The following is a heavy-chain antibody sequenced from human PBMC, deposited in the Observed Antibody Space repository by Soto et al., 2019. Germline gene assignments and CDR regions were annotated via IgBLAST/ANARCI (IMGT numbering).Heavy chain of an antibody. CDR3: AGPDIVFCNGGSCYHGYTFDI. CDR1: GYSFTTSW. Sequence: GESLKISCKGSGYSFTTSWIAWVRQMPGQGLEWMGIIYPSDSDTRYSPSFQGQVTISADKSISTAYLQWSSLKASDTAMYYCAGPDIVFCNGGSCYHGYTFDIWCQGTMVTVS. D-gene: IGHD2-15*01. V-gene: IGHV5-51*01. CDR2: IYPSDSDT. J-gene: IGHJ3*02.